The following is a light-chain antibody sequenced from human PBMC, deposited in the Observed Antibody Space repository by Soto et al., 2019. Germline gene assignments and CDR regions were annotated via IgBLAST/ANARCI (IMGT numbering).Light chain of an antibody. V-gene: IGKV3-15*01. Sequence: EIVMTQSPATPSVSPGERATLSCRASQSIRSNLAWYKQIPGQAPRLLIYHASIRATAIPARFSGSGSGTQFTLTISSLQSEDLAVYYCQQYTDWPMTFGQGTRLEIK. CDR2: HAS. CDR1: QSIRSN. CDR3: QQYTDWPMT. J-gene: IGKJ5*01.